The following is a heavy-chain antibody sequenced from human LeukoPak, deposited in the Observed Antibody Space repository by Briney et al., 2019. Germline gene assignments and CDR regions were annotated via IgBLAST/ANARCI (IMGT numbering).Heavy chain of an antibody. CDR1: GYTFTGYY. Sequence: ASVKVSCKASGYTFTGYYMHWVRQAPGQGLEWMGWINPNSGGTNYAQKFQGRVTMTRDTSTSTAYMELSRLRSDDTAVYYCARGIIVGAGDAFDIWGQGTVVTVSS. J-gene: IGHJ3*02. CDR3: ARGIIVGAGDAFDI. CDR2: INPNSGGT. D-gene: IGHD1-26*01. V-gene: IGHV1-2*02.